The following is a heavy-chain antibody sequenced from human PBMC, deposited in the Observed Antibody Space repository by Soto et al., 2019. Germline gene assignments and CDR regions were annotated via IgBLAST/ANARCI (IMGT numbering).Heavy chain of an antibody. D-gene: IGHD5-18*01. J-gene: IGHJ4*02. CDR1: GFTFSRNT. CDR3: ARDYSSYGPFDY. V-gene: IGHV3-21*06. Sequence: PGGSLRLSCAASGFTFSRNTMNWVRQAPGKGLEWVSCISGSSRDIYYADSVKGRFTVSRDNAKNLLYLQMNSLRAEVMAVYYCARDYSSYGPFDYWGQGTLVTVSS. CDR2: ISGSSRDI.